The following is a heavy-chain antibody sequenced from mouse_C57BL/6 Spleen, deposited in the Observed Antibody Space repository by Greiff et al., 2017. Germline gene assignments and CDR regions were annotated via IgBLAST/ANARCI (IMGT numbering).Heavy chain of an antibody. CDR3: TGPWGD. V-gene: IGHV1-26*01. D-gene: IGHD4-1*01. CDR1: GYTFTDYY. Sequence: EVQLQQSGPELVKPGASVKISCKASGYTFTDYYMNWVKQSHGKSLEWIGDINPNNGGTSYNQKFKGKATLTVDKSSSTAYMELRSLTSEDSAVYYCTGPWGDWGQGTTLTVSS. CDR2: INPNNGGT. J-gene: IGHJ2*01.